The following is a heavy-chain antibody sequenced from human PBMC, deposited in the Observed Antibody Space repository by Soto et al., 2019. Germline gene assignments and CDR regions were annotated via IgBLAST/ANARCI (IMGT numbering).Heavy chain of an antibody. D-gene: IGHD6-6*01. Sequence: QVQLVESGGGVVQPGRSLRLSCAASGFTFSSYGMHWVRQAPGKGLEWVAVISYDGSNKYYADSVKGRFTISRDNSKNTLYLQMNSLRAEDTAVYYCAKDLRLTHMDVWGQGTTVTVSS. CDR3: AKDLRLTHMDV. CDR1: GFTFSSYG. V-gene: IGHV3-30*18. J-gene: IGHJ6*02. CDR2: ISYDGSNK.